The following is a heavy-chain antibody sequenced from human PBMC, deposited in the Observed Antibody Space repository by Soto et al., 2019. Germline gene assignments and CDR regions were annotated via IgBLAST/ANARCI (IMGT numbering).Heavy chain of an antibody. V-gene: IGHV1-2*04. CDR3: ARRLAARRGAFDI. CDR2: INPNSGGT. J-gene: IGHJ3*02. Sequence: QVQLVQSGAEVKKPGASVKVSCKASGYTFTGYYMHWVRQAPGQGLEWMGWINPNSGGTNYAQKFQGWVTMTRDTSISTAELELSRLRSDDTAVYYCARRLAARRGAFDIWGQGTMVTVSS. CDR1: GYTFTGYY. D-gene: IGHD6-6*01.